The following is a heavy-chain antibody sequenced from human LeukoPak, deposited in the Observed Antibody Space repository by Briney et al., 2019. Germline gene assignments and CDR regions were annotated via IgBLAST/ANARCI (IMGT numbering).Heavy chain of an antibody. CDR3: ARPQRRRDGPFDY. D-gene: IGHD5-24*01. V-gene: IGHV1-2*02. Sequence: GASVKVSCKASGYTFTAYYMHWVRQAPGQGLEWMGWINPNSGGTNYAQKFQGRVTMTRDTSISTAYMELSRLRSDDTAVYYCARPQRRRDGPFDYWGQGTLVTVSS. CDR1: GYTFTAYY. CDR2: INPNSGGT. J-gene: IGHJ4*02.